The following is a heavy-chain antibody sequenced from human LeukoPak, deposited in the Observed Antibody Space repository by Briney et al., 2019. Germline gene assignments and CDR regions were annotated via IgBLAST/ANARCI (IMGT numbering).Heavy chain of an antibody. CDR1: GFTFSSYA. CDR2: ISSSSSYI. CDR3: AREADYYGSRIENWFDP. V-gene: IGHV3-21*01. D-gene: IGHD3-10*01. Sequence: GGSLRLSCAASGFTFSSYAMSWVRQAPGKRLEWVSSISSSSSYIYYADSVKGRFTISRNNAKNSLYLQMNSLRAEDTAVYYCAREADYYGSRIENWFDPWGQGTLVTVSS. J-gene: IGHJ5*02.